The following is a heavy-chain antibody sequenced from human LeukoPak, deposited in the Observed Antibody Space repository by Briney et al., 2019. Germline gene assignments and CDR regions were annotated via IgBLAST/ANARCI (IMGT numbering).Heavy chain of an antibody. J-gene: IGHJ4*02. CDR3: ARAHVDYYGSGSYEGHFDY. CDR2: INPSRGST. D-gene: IGHD3-10*01. Sequence: ASVKVSCKASGYTFTSYYMHWVRQAPRQGLEWMGIINPSRGSTSYAQKFQGRVTMTRDTSTSTVYMELSSLRSEDTAVYYCARAHVDYYGSGSYEGHFDYWGQGTLVTVSS. V-gene: IGHV1-46*01. CDR1: GYTFTSYY.